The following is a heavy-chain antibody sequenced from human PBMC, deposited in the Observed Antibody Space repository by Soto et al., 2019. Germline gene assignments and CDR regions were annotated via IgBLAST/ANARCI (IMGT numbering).Heavy chain of an antibody. Sequence: PGGSLRLSCAASELIFSDYYMNWIRQAPGKGLEWVAVVSYSGSYTNYADSAKGRFSVSRDNRKNSLYLQMNSLRVEDTALYYCATGQDCSGGSCFDFDYWGQGTRVTVSS. CDR1: ELIFSDYY. J-gene: IGHJ4*02. CDR3: ATGQDCSGGSCFDFDY. CDR2: VSYSGSYT. V-gene: IGHV3-11*06. D-gene: IGHD2-15*01.